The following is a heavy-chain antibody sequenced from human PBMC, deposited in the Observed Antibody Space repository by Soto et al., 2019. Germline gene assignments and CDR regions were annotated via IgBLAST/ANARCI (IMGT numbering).Heavy chain of an antibody. CDR2: ISGSGGST. CDR1: GFTFISYA. D-gene: IGHD2-21*02. CDR3: AKDRAYCGGDCYSGIFDY. J-gene: IGHJ4*02. Sequence: PWGSLRLSCAASGFTFISYAIIFFRHSPFKWLEWVSAISGSGGSTYYADSVKGRFTISRDNSKNTLYLQMNSLRAEDTAVYYCAKDRAYCGGDCYSGIFDYWGQGTLVTVSS. V-gene: IGHV3-23*01.